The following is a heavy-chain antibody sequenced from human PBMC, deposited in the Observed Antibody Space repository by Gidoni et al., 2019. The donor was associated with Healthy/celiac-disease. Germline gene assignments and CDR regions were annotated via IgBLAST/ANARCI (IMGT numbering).Heavy chain of an antibody. J-gene: IGHJ4*02. Sequence: EVQLLESGGGLVQPGGSLRLTCAASGFTFSSYAMIWVRQAPGKGLEWVSAISGSGGSTYYADSVKGRFTISRDNSKNTLYLQMNSLRAEDTAVYYCAKDYPRRLEWLSPGRDYWGQGTLVTVSS. CDR3: AKDYPRRLEWLSPGRDY. D-gene: IGHD3-3*01. CDR2: ISGSGGST. V-gene: IGHV3-23*01. CDR1: GFTFSSYA.